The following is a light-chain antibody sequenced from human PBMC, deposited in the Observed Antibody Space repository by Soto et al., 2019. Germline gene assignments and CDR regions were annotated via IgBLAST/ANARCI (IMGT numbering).Light chain of an antibody. CDR2: GAS. Sequence: ELVMTQFPAPPSVSPGEKATPPCRASQSVSSNLAWYQQKPGQAPRLLIYGASIRATGIPARFSGSGSGTEFTLTISSLQSEDFAVYYCQQYNNWPGTFGQGTKVDIK. CDR1: QSVSSN. CDR3: QQYNNWPGT. J-gene: IGKJ1*01. V-gene: IGKV3D-15*01.